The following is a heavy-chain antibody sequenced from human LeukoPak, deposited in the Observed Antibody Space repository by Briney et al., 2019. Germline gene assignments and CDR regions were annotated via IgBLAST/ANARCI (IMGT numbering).Heavy chain of an antibody. CDR2: ISYDGSNK. CDR3: ARFSAATPGGYMDV. CDR1: GFTFSSFA. D-gene: IGHD1-26*01. J-gene: IGHJ6*03. V-gene: IGHV3-30-3*01. Sequence: GGSLRLSCAASGFTFSSFAMHWVRQAPGKGLEWVAVISYDGSNKYYADSVKGRFTISRDNSKNTLYLQMNSLRAEDTAVYYCARFSAATPGGYMDVWGKGTTVTVSS.